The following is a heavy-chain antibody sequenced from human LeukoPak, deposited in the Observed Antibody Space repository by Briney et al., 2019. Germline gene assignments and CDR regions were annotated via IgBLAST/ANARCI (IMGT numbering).Heavy chain of an antibody. D-gene: IGHD2-2*01. CDR2: IYYSGST. Sequence: SETLSLTCTVSGGSISSYYWSWIRQPPGKGLEWIGYIYYSGSTNYNPSLKSRVTISVDTSKNQFSLKLSSVTAADTAVYYCARGYQAPGYYFDYWGQGTLVTVSS. J-gene: IGHJ4*02. CDR3: ARGYQAPGYYFDY. V-gene: IGHV4-59*01. CDR1: GGSISSYY.